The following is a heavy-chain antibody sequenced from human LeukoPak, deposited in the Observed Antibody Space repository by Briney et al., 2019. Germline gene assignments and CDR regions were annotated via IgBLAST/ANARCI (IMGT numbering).Heavy chain of an antibody. J-gene: IGHJ6*02. Sequence: ASVKVSCKASGYTFTSYAMHWVRQAPGQRLEWVGWINAGNGNTKYSQKFQGRVTITRDTSASTAYMELSSLRSEDTAVYYCARDLVQAAGLHLINLYYGMDVWGQGTTVTVSS. D-gene: IGHD6-13*01. CDR1: GYTFTSYA. CDR2: INAGNGNT. V-gene: IGHV1-3*01. CDR3: ARDLVQAAGLHLINLYYGMDV.